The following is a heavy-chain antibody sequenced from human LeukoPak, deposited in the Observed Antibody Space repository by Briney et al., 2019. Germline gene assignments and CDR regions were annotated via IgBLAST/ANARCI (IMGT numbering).Heavy chain of an antibody. V-gene: IGHV4-34*01. CDR3: ARVACTAMFNMDV. D-gene: IGHD5-18*01. CDR1: GGSFSGYY. CDR2: INHSGST. Sequence: PSETLSLTCAVYGGSFSGYYWSWIRQPPGKGLEWIGEINHSGSTNYNPSLKSRVTISVDTSKNQFSLKLSSVTAADTAVYYCARVACTAMFNMDVWGKGTTVTVSS. J-gene: IGHJ6*03.